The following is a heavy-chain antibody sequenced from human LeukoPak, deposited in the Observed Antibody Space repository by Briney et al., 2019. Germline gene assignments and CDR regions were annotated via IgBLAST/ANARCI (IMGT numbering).Heavy chain of an antibody. CDR2: ISAYNGNT. V-gene: IGHV1-18*01. Sequence: ASVKVSCRASGYTFTSYGISWVRQAPGQGLEWMGWISAYNGNTNYAQKLQGRVTMTTDTSTSTAYMELRSLRSDDTAVYYCARASIRCGYSSSQRYCWFDPWGQGTLVTVSS. CDR1: GYTFTSYG. D-gene: IGHD6-13*01. J-gene: IGHJ5*02. CDR3: ARASIRCGYSSSQRYCWFDP.